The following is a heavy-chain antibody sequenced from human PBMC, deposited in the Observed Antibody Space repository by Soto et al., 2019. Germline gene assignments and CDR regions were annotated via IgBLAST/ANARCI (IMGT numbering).Heavy chain of an antibody. D-gene: IGHD3-22*01. J-gene: IGHJ4*02. Sequence: GGSLRLSCAASGFTFSSYEMNWVRQAPGKGLEWVSYISSSGSTIYYADSVKGRFTISRDNAKNSLYLQMNSLRAEDTAVYYCASKSDYYYDSSGYYSGQGTLVTVS. CDR2: ISSSGSTI. V-gene: IGHV3-48*03. CDR1: GFTFSSYE. CDR3: ASKSDYYYDSSGYY.